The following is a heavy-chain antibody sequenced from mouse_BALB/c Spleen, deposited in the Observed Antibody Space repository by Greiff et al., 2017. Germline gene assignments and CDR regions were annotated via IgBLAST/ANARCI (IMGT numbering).Heavy chain of an antibody. J-gene: IGHJ1*01. Sequence: EVKLMESGGGLVQPGGSLKLSCAASGFTFISYAMSWVRQTPEKRLEWVASISSGGSTYYPDSVKGRFTISRDNARNILYLQMSSLRSEDTAMYYCARGDRYDAYFDVWGAGTTVTVSS. D-gene: IGHD2-14*01. CDR1: GFTFISYA. V-gene: IGHV5-6-5*01. CDR3: ARGDRYDAYFDV. CDR2: ISSGGST.